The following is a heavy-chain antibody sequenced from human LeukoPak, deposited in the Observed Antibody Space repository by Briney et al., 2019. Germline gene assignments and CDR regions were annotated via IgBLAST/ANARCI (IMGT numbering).Heavy chain of an antibody. CDR3: ARALGYCSSTSCYGDFDY. V-gene: IGHV3-48*01. CDR1: GFTFSSYS. CDR2: ISTSSNTI. Sequence: GGSLRLSCAASGFTFSSYSMDWVRQAPGKGLEWVSYISTSSNTIYYADSVKGRFTISRDNAKDSLYLQMNSLRAEDTAVYYCARALGYCSSTSCYGDFDYWGQGTLVTVSS. J-gene: IGHJ4*02. D-gene: IGHD2-2*01.